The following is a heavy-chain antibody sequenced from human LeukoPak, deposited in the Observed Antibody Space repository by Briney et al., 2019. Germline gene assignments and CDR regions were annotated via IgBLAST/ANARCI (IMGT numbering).Heavy chain of an antibody. CDR3: ARDNWNKNTPFDY. CDR2: INPNSGGT. J-gene: IGHJ4*02. Sequence: ASVKVSCKASGYTFTGYYMHWVRQAPGQGLEWMGWINPNSGGTNYAQKFQGRVTMTRNTSISTAYMELSRLRSDDTAVYYCARDNWNKNTPFDYWGQGTLVTVSS. D-gene: IGHD1/OR15-1a*01. CDR1: GYTFTGYY. V-gene: IGHV1-2*02.